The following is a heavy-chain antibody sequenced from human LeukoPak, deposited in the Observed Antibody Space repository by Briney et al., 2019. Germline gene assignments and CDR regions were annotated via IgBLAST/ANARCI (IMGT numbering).Heavy chain of an antibody. CDR2: MKQDGGEK. D-gene: IGHD4-23*01. CDR1: GFTFSSYW. CDR3: AKTLSSYGGSDY. V-gene: IGHV3-7*01. Sequence: AGGSLRLSCAASGFTFSSYWMSWVRQAPGKGLEWVANMKQDGGEKYYVYSVKGRFTISRDNSKNTLYLQMNSLRAEDTAVYYCAKTLSSYGGSDYWGQGTLVTVSS. J-gene: IGHJ4*02.